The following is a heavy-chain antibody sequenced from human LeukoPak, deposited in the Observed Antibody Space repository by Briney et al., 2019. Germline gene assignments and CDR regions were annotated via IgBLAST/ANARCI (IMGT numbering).Heavy chain of an antibody. CDR1: GFTFSEYY. CDR3: AREMSLDSACDI. V-gene: IGHV3-11*01. Sequence: GGSLRLSCAASGFTFSEYYISWIRQAPGKGLEWVSDISSSGSTIYYADSVKGRFTSSRANAKNSLYQQMNRLRAEDTAVYYCAREMSLDSACDIWGQGTMVTVSS. CDR2: ISSSGSTI. J-gene: IGHJ3*02. D-gene: IGHD3-3*01.